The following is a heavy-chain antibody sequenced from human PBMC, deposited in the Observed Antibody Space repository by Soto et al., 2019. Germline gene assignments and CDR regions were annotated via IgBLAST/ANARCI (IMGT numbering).Heavy chain of an antibody. CDR2: ISYDGSNK. CDR1: GFTFSNYG. CDR3: AKDRSAAWVGPYHFDY. J-gene: IGHJ4*02. Sequence: PGGSLRLSCAASGFTFSNYGMHWVRQAPGKGLEWVAVISYDGSNKYYADSVKGRFTISRDNSKNTLYLQINSLRAEDTAVYYCAKDRSAAWVGPYHFDYWGQGTLVTVSS. D-gene: IGHD6-13*01. V-gene: IGHV3-30*18.